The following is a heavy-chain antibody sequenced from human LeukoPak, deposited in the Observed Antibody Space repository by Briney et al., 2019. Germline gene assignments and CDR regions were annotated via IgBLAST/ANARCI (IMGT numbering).Heavy chain of an antibody. J-gene: IGHJ6*03. Sequence: PGESLKISCKASGYSFTTYWIGWVRQTPGKGLEWMGIIYPADSSTENSPSFQGQVTISVDKSVNTAYLQWSRLKASDTAMYYCARCPHSRGWTGKYYYYMDVWGKGTTVTVSS. CDR2: IYPADSST. CDR3: ARCPHSRGWTGKYYYYMDV. D-gene: IGHD3-22*01. V-gene: IGHV5-51*01. CDR1: GYSFTTYW.